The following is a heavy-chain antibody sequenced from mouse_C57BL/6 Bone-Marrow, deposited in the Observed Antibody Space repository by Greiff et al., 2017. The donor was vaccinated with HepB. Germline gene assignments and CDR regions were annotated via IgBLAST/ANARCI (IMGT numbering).Heavy chain of an antibody. CDR3: TRARYYYGSSTFAY. J-gene: IGHJ3*01. V-gene: IGHV5-9-1*02. Sequence: EVKLVESGEGLVKPGGSLKLSCAASGFTFSSYAMSWVRQTPEKRLEWVAYISRGGDYIYYADTVKGRFTISRDNARNTLYLQMSSLTSEDTAMYYCTRARYYYGSSTFAYWGQGTLVTVSA. CDR2: ISRGGDYI. D-gene: IGHD1-1*01. CDR1: GFTFSSYA.